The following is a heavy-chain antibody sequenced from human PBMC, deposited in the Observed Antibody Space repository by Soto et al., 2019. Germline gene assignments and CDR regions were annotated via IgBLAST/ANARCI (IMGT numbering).Heavy chain of an antibody. CDR1: GFTFSNYS. D-gene: IGHD6-19*01. Sequence: QVQLVESGGGVVQPGRSLRLSCAASGFTFSNYSMHWVRQAPGKGLDWVALISSDGGNEDYPESVKGRFTISRDNSKNTLYLQMNSLSADDTAVYYCARERVQWLEDFYYHFGMDVWGQGTTVTVSS. CDR2: ISSDGGNE. J-gene: IGHJ6*02. CDR3: ARERVQWLEDFYYHFGMDV. V-gene: IGHV3-30-3*01.